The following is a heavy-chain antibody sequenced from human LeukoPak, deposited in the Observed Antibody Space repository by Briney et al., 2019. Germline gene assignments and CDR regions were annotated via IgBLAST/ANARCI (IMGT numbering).Heavy chain of an antibody. V-gene: IGHV3-7*01. CDR3: ARDKVGGPTKFDP. D-gene: IGHD3-16*01. Sequence: GGSLRLSCEASGFSFSRYWMSWVRQAPLRGLEWVANIKPDGSEIYYVDSVKGRFTISRDNAKNAVYLHMNSLRPEDTAIYYCARDKVGGPTKFDPWGQGIRVTVSS. J-gene: IGHJ5*02. CDR1: GFSFSRYW. CDR2: IKPDGSEI.